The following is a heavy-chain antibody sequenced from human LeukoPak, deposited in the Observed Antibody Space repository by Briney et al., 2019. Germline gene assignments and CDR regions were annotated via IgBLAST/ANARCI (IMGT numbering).Heavy chain of an antibody. Sequence: PGGSLRLSCAASGFTFSDSYMTWIRQAPGKGLEWVSYISSTAYTIFYADSVKGRFTISRDNAKNSLYLQMNSLRAEDTAVYYCARGLYSSSSDPVWDFDYWGQGTLVTVSS. CDR2: ISSTAYTI. D-gene: IGHD6-6*01. V-gene: IGHV3-11*04. CDR3: ARGLYSSSSDPVWDFDY. CDR1: GFTFSDSY. J-gene: IGHJ4*02.